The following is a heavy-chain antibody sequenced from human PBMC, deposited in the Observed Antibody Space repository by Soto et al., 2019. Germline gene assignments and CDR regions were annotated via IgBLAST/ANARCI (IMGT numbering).Heavy chain of an antibody. CDR1: GYTFTSYY. J-gene: IGHJ4*02. CDR2: INPSGGST. CDR3: AMSPGTPLGQGY. D-gene: IGHD1-1*01. V-gene: IGHV1-46*03. Sequence: ASVKVSCKASGYTFTSYYMHWVRQAPGQGLEWMGIINPSGGSTSYAQKFQGRVTMTRDTSTSTVYMELSSLRSEDTAVYYCAMSPGTPLGQGYWGQGTLVTSPQ.